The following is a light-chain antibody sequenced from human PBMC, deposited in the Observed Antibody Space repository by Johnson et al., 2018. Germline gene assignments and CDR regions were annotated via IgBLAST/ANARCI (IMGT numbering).Light chain of an antibody. CDR2: ENN. CDR3: GTWDSSLSAGNG. Sequence: QSVLTQPPSVSAAPGQKVTISCSGSSSNIGNNYVSWYQQLPGTAPKLLIYENNKRPSGIPDRFSGSKSGTSATLGITGLQTGDEADYYCGTWDSSLSAGNGCVTETKVTVL. V-gene: IGLV1-51*02. J-gene: IGLJ1*01. CDR1: SSNIGNNY.